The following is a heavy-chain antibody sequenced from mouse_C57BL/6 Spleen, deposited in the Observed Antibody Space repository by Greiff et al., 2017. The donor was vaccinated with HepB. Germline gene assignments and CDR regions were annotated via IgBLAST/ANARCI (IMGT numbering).Heavy chain of an antibody. J-gene: IGHJ1*03. CDR3: ARFYYYGSSYVGYFDV. Sequence: EVMLVESGGGLVKPGGSLKLSCAASGFTFSSYAMSWVRQTPEKRLEWVATISDGGSFTYYPDNVKGRFTISRDNAKNNLYLQMSHLKSEDTAMYYCARFYYYGSSYVGYFDVWGTGTTVTVSS. D-gene: IGHD1-1*01. V-gene: IGHV5-4*03. CDR2: ISDGGSFT. CDR1: GFTFSSYA.